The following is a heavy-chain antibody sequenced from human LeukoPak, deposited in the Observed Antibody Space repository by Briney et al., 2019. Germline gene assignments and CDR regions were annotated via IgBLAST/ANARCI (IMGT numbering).Heavy chain of an antibody. V-gene: IGHV4-59*08. D-gene: IGHD4-11*01. Sequence: SETLSLTCTVSGGSISSYYWSWIRQPPGKGLEWIGYIYYSGSTNYNPSLKSRVTISVDTSKNQFSLKLSSVTAADTAVYYCARRTATGFDYWGQGTLVTVSS. CDR1: GGSISSYY. CDR3: ARRTATGFDY. CDR2: IYYSGST. J-gene: IGHJ4*02.